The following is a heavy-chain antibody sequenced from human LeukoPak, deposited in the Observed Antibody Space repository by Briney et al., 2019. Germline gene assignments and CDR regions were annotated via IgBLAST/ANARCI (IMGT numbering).Heavy chain of an antibody. Sequence: ASVKVSCKASGYTFTSYGISWGRQAPGQGLEWMGWISAYNGNTNYAQKLQGRVTMTTDTSTSTAYMELRSLRSDDTAVYYCARVKLVHGWFDPWGQGTLVTVSS. D-gene: IGHD1/OR15-1a*01. CDR3: ARVKLVHGWFDP. CDR2: ISAYNGNT. V-gene: IGHV1-18*01. CDR1: GYTFTSYG. J-gene: IGHJ5*02.